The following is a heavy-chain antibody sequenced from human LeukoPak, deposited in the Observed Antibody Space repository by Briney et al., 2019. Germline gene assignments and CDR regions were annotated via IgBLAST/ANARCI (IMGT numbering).Heavy chain of an antibody. CDR3: ARDPGIMVRGSRRGYDGNYYYMDV. D-gene: IGHD3-10*01. Sequence: SETLSLTCTVSGGSSNRRSSHWGWIRQPPGKGLVWIAIIYYSGSTYYNPSLRSRVTISVDTPKNQVSLKLRSVTAADTAVYYCARDPGIMVRGSRRGYDGNYYYMDVWGKGTTVTISS. CDR2: IYYSGST. V-gene: IGHV4-39*02. CDR1: GGSSNRRSSH. J-gene: IGHJ6*03.